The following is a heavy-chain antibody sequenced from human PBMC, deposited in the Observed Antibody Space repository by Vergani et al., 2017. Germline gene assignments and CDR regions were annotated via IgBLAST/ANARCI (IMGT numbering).Heavy chain of an antibody. CDR2: IYPGDSDT. D-gene: IGHD6-19*01. V-gene: IGHV5-51*01. Sequence: EVQLVQSGAEVKTPGESLKISCKGSGYSFTSYWIGWVRQMPGKGLEWMGSIYPGDSDTRYSPSFQGQVTSSADKSISTAYLQWSSLKASDTAMYYCAIPLLGQWVGPYGMDVWGQGTTVTVSS. CDR1: GYSFTSYW. J-gene: IGHJ6*02. CDR3: AIPLLGQWVGPYGMDV.